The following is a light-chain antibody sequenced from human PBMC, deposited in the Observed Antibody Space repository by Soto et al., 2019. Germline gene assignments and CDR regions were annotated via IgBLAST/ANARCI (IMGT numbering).Light chain of an antibody. CDR1: SGHSSYS. J-gene: IGLJ2*01. V-gene: IGLV4-69*01. Sequence: QLVLTQSPSASASLGASVKLTCTLSSGHSSYSIAWHQQEPEKSPRYLMKVNSDGSHTKGDGIPDRFSGSSSGAERYLTISSLQSEDEADYYCQTWGTGIHVVFGGGTKVTVL. CDR2: VNSDGSH. CDR3: QTWGTGIHVV.